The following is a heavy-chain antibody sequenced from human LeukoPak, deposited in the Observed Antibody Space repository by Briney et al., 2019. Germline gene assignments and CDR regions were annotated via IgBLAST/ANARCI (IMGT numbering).Heavy chain of an antibody. CDR1: GFTFSSYA. V-gene: IGHV3-23*01. D-gene: IGHD3-22*01. J-gene: IGHJ4*02. Sequence: GGSLRLSCAASGFTFSSYAMSWVRQAPGKGLEWVSAISGSGGSTYYADSVKGRFTISRDNSKNTVYLQMNSLRAEDTAVYYCAKVKWYYDSSGSPDFDYWGQGTLVTVSS. CDR3: AKVKWYYDSSGSPDFDY. CDR2: ISGSGGST.